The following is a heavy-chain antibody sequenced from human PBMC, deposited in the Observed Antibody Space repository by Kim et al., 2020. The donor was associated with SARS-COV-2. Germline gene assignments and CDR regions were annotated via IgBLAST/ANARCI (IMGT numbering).Heavy chain of an antibody. CDR1: GFTFSSYS. V-gene: IGHV3-48*02. CDR2: ISSSSSTI. D-gene: IGHD3-22*01. CDR3: ARDLNYYDSSGYYDY. Sequence: GGSLRLSCVASGFTFSSYSMNWVRQAPGKGLEWVSYISSSSSTIYYADSVKGRFTISRDNAKNSLYLQMNSLRDEDTAVYYCARDLNYYDSSGYYDYWGQGTLVTVSS. J-gene: IGHJ4*02.